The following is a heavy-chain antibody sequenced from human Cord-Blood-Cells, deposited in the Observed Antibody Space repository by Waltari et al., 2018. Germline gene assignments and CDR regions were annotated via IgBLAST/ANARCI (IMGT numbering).Heavy chain of an antibody. D-gene: IGHD5-12*01. CDR3: ARTGRDGYNYNYYYYYMDV. CDR2: IYYSGST. V-gene: IGHV4-59*01. Sequence: QVQLQESGPGLVKPSETLSLTCTVSGGSISSYYWSWIRQPPGKGLEWLGYIYYSGSTNDIPARKSRSTRSVDTSKNQFSRKLSSVTAADTAVYYCARTGRDGYNYNYYYYYMDVWGKGTTVTVSS. J-gene: IGHJ6*03. CDR1: GGSISSYY.